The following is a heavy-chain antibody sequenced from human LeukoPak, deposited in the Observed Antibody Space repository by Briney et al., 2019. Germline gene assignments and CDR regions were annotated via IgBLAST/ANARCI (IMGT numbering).Heavy chain of an antibody. J-gene: IGHJ4*02. CDR3: ARYYYESSGYSLFAYYFDY. CDR1: GGSISSDGYY. CDR2: IHYSGST. D-gene: IGHD3-22*01. V-gene: IGHV4-31*03. Sequence: SQTLSLTCTVSGGSISSDGYYWSWIRQHPGQGLEWIGYIHYSGSTYYNPSLKSRVTISVDTSKNQFTLTLSSVTAADTAVYFCARYYYESSGYSLFAYYFDYWGQGTLVTVSS.